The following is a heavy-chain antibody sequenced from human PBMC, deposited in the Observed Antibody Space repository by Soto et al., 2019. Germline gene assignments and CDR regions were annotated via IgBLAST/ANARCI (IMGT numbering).Heavy chain of an antibody. CDR3: ARTARRSVRGGSYGMDV. CDR2: INPSGGST. V-gene: IGHV1-46*01. D-gene: IGHD6-6*01. Sequence: QVQLVQSGAEVKKPGASVKVSCKASGYTFTSYYMHWVRQAPGQGLEWMGIINPSGGSTSYAQKFQGRVTMNRDTSTRTGYMELSSLRSQDTAVYYCARTARRSVRGGSYGMDVCVQGTKVTVSS. CDR1: GYTFTSYY. J-gene: IGHJ6*02.